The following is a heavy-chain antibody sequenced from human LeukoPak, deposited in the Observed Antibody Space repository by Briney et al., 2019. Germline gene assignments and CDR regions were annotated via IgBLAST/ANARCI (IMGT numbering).Heavy chain of an antibody. CDR2: IYYSGST. Sequence: SETLSLTCTVSGGSVNSAGYYWSWIRQYPWKGREWIGYIYYSGSTNYNPSLKSRVTISVDTSKNQFSLRVSSVTAADTAVYYCATWRGIFDWGQGTLVTVSS. J-gene: IGHJ4*02. CDR1: GGSVNSAGYY. D-gene: IGHD2-15*01. CDR3: ATWRGIFD. V-gene: IGHV4-31*03.